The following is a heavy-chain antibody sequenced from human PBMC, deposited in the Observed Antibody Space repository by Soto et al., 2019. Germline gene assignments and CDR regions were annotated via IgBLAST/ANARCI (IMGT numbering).Heavy chain of an antibody. J-gene: IGHJ5*02. CDR1: GGSISSGDYY. CDR3: ARVGFGGFGELSNWFDP. CDR2: IYYSGST. D-gene: IGHD3-10*01. Sequence: SETLSLTCTVSGGSISSGDYYWSWIRQPPGKGLEWIGYIYYSGSTYYNPSLKSRVTISVDTSKNQFSLKLSSVTAADTAVYYCARVGFGGFGELSNWFDPWGQGTLVTVSS. V-gene: IGHV4-30-4*01.